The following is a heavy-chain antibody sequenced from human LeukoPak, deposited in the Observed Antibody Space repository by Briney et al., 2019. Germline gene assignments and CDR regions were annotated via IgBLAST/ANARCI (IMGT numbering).Heavy chain of an antibody. D-gene: IGHD2-2*01. Sequence: SETLSLTCTVSGGSISSSSYYWGWIRQPPGKGLEWIGSIYYSGSTYYNPSLKSRVTISVDTSKNQFSLKLSSVTAADTAVYYCARGVVVVPAIGHPDYWGQGTLVTVSS. J-gene: IGHJ4*02. CDR3: ARGVVVVPAIGHPDY. CDR1: GGSISSSSYY. V-gene: IGHV4-39*01. CDR2: IYYSGST.